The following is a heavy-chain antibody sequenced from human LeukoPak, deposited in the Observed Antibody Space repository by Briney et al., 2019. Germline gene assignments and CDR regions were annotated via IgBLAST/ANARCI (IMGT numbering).Heavy chain of an antibody. CDR3: ARHSCSSATCQKRYAFDI. CDR1: GFTFSSYG. D-gene: IGHD2-2*01. V-gene: IGHV3-30*03. Sequence: GGSLRLSCAASGFTFSSYGMHWVRQAPGKGLEWVAVISYDGSNKYYADSVKGRFTISRDNSKNTLYLQMNSLRAEDTAVYYCARHSCSSATCQKRYAFDIWGQGTMVTVSS. J-gene: IGHJ3*02. CDR2: ISYDGSNK.